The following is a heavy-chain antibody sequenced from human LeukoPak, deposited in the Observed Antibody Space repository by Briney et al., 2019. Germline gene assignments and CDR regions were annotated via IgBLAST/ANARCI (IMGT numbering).Heavy chain of an antibody. D-gene: IGHD1-26*01. Sequence: GGSLRLSCAASGFTFSSYSMNWVRQAPGKGLEWVSSTSSSSSYIYYADSLKGRFTISRDNAKNSLYLQMNSLRAEDTAVYYCARVSGSYYAPYFDYWGQGTLVTVSS. V-gene: IGHV3-21*01. CDR2: TSSSSSYI. J-gene: IGHJ4*02. CDR3: ARVSGSYYAPYFDY. CDR1: GFTFSSYS.